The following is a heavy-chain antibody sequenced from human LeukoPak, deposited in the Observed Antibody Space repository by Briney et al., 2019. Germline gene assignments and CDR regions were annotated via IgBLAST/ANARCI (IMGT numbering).Heavy chain of an antibody. Sequence: GRSLRLSCAASGSTFDDYAMHWVRQAPGKGLEWVSGISWNSGSIGYADSVKGRFTISRDNAKNSLYLQMNSLRAEDMALYYCAKESSFYSSSSGDAFDIWGQGTMVTVSS. CDR1: GSTFDDYA. CDR3: AKESSFYSSSSGDAFDI. J-gene: IGHJ3*02. D-gene: IGHD6-6*01. CDR2: ISWNSGSI. V-gene: IGHV3-9*03.